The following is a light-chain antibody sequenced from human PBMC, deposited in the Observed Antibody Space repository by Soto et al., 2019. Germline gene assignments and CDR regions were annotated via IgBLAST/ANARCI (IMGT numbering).Light chain of an antibody. Sequence: EIVMTQSPATLSVSPGERATLSCRASQGVSSNLAWYQQKPGQPPRLLIYDASTRATGIPARFSGSGSGTEFTLTISSLQSEDFAVYYCQPYNNWPRTFGQGTKVEIK. V-gene: IGKV3-15*01. J-gene: IGKJ1*01. CDR2: DAS. CDR3: QPYNNWPRT. CDR1: QGVSSN.